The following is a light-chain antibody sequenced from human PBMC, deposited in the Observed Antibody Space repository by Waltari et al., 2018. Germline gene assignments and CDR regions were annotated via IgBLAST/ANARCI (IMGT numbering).Light chain of an antibody. CDR2: DVS. Sequence: QSALTQPASVSGSPGPSITISCSGTSSDVGGYYYFSWYQQYPGKAPKLMIYDVSVRPSGVSTRFSGSKSGNTASLTISGLQAEDEGDYYCCSYAGTSTLVFGGGTKLTVL. CDR1: SSDVGGYYY. CDR3: CSYAGTSTLV. V-gene: IGLV2-23*02. J-gene: IGLJ2*01.